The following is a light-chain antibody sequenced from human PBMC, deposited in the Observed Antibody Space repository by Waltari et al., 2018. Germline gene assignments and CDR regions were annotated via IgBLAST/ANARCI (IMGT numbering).Light chain of an antibody. V-gene: IGKV3-20*01. CDR1: QTIRTTY. CDR2: GAF. Sequence: EIVLTQSPSTLSLSPGEGATLSCRTSQTIRTTYLAWYQQKPGQAPTLRIYGAFNRAPGIPDRFTGSGSGTDFSLTISSLEPEDFATYYCQQYDVSPLTFGGGTKVEIK. J-gene: IGKJ4*01. CDR3: QQYDVSPLT.